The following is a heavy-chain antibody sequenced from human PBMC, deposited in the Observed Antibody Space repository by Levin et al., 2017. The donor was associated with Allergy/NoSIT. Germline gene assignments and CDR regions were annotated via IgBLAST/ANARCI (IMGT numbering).Heavy chain of an antibody. J-gene: IGHJ4*02. CDR1: GFTFSSYS. D-gene: IGHD6-19*01. CDR3: ARDWEEWLDFDY. Sequence: PGGSLRLSCAASGFTFSSYSMNWVRQAPGKGLEWVSSISSSSSYIYYADSVKGRFTISRDNAKNSLYLQMNSLRAEDTAVYYCARDWEEWLDFDYWGQGTLVTVSS. CDR2: ISSSSSYI. V-gene: IGHV3-21*01.